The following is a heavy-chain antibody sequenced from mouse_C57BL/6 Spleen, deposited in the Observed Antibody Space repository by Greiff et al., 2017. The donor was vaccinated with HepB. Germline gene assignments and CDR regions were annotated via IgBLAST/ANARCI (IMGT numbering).Heavy chain of an antibody. CDR2: ISSGGSYT. D-gene: IGHD4-1*01. V-gene: IGHV5-6*01. J-gene: IGHJ4*01. Sequence: VQLKESGGDLVKPGGSLKLSCAASGFTFSSYGMSWVRQTPDKRLEWVATISSGGSYTYYPDSVKGRFTISRDNAKNTLYLQMSSLKSEDTAMYYCARVVWDDYAMDYWGQGTSVTVSS. CDR1: GFTFSSYG. CDR3: ARVVWDDYAMDY.